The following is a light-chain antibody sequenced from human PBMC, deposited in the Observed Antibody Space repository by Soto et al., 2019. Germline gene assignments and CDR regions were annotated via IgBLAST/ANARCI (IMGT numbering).Light chain of an antibody. CDR3: QHYGGSLIN. Sequence: IVLTHSPGTLSLSPWERATLSCRASQSVRSTYLAWYQQKPGQAPRLLIYGASSRATGIPDRFSGRGSGTDFTLTISRLEPEDFAVYYCQHYGGSLINSGRGTRLEIK. J-gene: IGKJ5*01. CDR2: GAS. V-gene: IGKV3-20*01. CDR1: QSVRSTY.